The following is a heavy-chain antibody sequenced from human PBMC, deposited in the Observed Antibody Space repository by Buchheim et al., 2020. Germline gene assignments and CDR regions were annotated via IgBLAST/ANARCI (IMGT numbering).Heavy chain of an antibody. Sequence: QVQLQQWGAGLLKPSETLSLTCAVYGGSFSGYYWSWIRQPPGKGLEWIGEINHSGSTNYYPSLKSRVTTSVDTTKNQFSLQLSSVTAADTAVYYCARGRRGWYTNWFDPWGQGTL. CDR3: ARGRRGWYTNWFDP. D-gene: IGHD6-19*01. J-gene: IGHJ5*02. V-gene: IGHV4-34*01. CDR1: GGSFSGYY. CDR2: INHSGST.